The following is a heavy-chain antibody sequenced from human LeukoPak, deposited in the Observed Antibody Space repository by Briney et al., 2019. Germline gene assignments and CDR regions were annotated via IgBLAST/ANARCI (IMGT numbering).Heavy chain of an antibody. V-gene: IGHV4-59*01. Sequence: SETLSLTCTVSGGSISSYHWSWIRQPPGKGLEWIGYIYYSGSTNYNPSLKSRVTISVDTSKNQFSLKLSSVTAADTAVYYCAATKWSGYYRGRFFDYWGQGTLVTVSS. CDR1: GGSISSYH. J-gene: IGHJ4*02. CDR3: AATKWSGYYRGRFFDY. D-gene: IGHD3-3*01. CDR2: IYYSGST.